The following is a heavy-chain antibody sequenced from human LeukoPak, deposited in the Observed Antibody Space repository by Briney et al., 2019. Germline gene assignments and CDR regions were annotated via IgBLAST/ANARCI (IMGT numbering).Heavy chain of an antibody. CDR3: ARARLWFKAFDI. CDR2: IYYTGST. V-gene: IGHV4-39*01. CDR1: GGSISSSSYY. J-gene: IGHJ3*02. D-gene: IGHD3-10*01. Sequence: SETLSLPCTVSGGSISSSSYYWGWIRQPPGKGLEWIGCIYYTGSTYYNPSLKSRVTISVDTSKNQFSLKLSSVTAADTAVYYCARARLWFKAFDIWGQGTMVTVSS.